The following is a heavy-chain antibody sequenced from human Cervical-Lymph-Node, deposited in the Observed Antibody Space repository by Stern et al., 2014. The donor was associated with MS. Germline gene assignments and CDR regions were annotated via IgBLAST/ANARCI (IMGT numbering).Heavy chain of an antibody. CDR2: IYTSGST. V-gene: IGHV4-61*02. CDR1: GGSISSGSYY. CDR3: ARDCRLRYFDNYGMDV. D-gene: IGHD3-9*01. J-gene: IGHJ6*02. Sequence: VQLVESGPGLVKPSQTLSLTCTVSGGSISSGSYYWSWIRQPAGKGLEWIGRIYTSGSTNYNPSLKSRVTISVDTSQNQFSRKLSSGTAADTAVYYCARDCRLRYFDNYGMDVWGQGTTVTVSS.